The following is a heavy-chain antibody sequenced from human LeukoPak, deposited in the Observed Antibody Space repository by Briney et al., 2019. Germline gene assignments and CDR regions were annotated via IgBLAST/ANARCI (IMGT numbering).Heavy chain of an antibody. Sequence: SVKVSCKASGYTFTSYYMHWVRQAPGQGLEWMGGIIPIFGTANYAQKFQGRVTITADESTSTAYMELSSLRSEDTAVYYCARARPLTSSGYTIDYWGQGTLVTVSS. CDR3: ARARPLTSSGYTIDY. CDR1: GYTFTSYY. J-gene: IGHJ4*02. CDR2: IIPIFGTA. D-gene: IGHD3-22*01. V-gene: IGHV1-69*13.